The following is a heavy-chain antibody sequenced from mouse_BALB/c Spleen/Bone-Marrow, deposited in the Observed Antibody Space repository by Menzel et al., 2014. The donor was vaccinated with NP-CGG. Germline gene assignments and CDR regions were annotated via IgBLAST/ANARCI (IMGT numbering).Heavy chain of an antibody. CDR3: ARGGISVDY. CDR1: GYAFSTYW. V-gene: IGHV1-80*01. Sequence: QVQLQQPGAELVRPGSSVKISCKSSGYAFSTYWINWVKQRPGQGLEWIGQIYPGDGDTDLNGKFKGKATLTADRSSNTAYMEFSSLTSEDSAVYFCARGGISVDYWGQGTTLTVSS. J-gene: IGHJ2*01. CDR2: IYPGDGDT.